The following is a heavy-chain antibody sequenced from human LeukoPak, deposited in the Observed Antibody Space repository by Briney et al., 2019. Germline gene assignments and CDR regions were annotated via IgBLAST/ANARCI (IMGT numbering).Heavy chain of an antibody. J-gene: IGHJ6*02. D-gene: IGHD3-10*01. V-gene: IGHV4-39*01. CDR2: IYYSGST. Sequence: PSETLSLTCTVSGGSISRSRYYWGWIRQPPGKGLEWIGSIYYSGSTYYNPSLKSRVTISVDTSKNQFSLKLSSVTAADTAVYYCARHQGSGRKGTPYGMDVWGQGTTVTVSS. CDR3: ARHQGSGRKGTPYGMDV. CDR1: GGSISRSRYY.